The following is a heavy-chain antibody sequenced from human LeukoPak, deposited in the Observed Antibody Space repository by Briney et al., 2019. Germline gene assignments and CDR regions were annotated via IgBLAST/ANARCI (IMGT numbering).Heavy chain of an antibody. CDR2: IIPIFGTA. CDR1: GGTFSSYA. CDR3: ARSLRYFDWLLYDD. Sequence: SVKVSCKASGGTFSSYAISWVRQAPGQGLERMGGIIPIFGTANYAQKFQGRVTITTDESTSTAYMELSSLRSEDTAVYYCARSLRYFDWLLYDDWGQGTLVTVSS. D-gene: IGHD3-9*01. V-gene: IGHV1-69*05. J-gene: IGHJ4*02.